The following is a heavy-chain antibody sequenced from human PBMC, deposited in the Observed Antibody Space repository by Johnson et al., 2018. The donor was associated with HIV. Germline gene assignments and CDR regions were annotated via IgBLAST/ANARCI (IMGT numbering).Heavy chain of an antibody. CDR3: ARDGEWELEDAFDI. D-gene: IGHD1-26*01. Sequence: VQLVESGVGVVQPGRSLRLSCAASGFTFSSYALHWVRQAPGKGLEWVAVISYDGSNKYYADSVKGRFTISRDNSKNTLYLQMNSLRAEDTAVYYCARDGEWELEDAFDIWGQGTMVTVSS. V-gene: IGHV3-30*04. CDR2: ISYDGSNK. J-gene: IGHJ3*02. CDR1: GFTFSSYA.